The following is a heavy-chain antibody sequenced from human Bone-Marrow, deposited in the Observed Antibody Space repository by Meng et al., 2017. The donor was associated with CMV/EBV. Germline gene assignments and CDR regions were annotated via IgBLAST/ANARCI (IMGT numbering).Heavy chain of an antibody. J-gene: IGHJ6*02. V-gene: IGHV4-34*01. D-gene: IGHD2-15*01. Sequence: SQTLPLTCAVYGGSFSGYYWIWIRQPPGKGLEWIGEINHSGSTNYNPSLKSRVTISVDTSKNQFSLKVSAVAAADTAVYYCARALGGYCSGGSCYSKYYYGMDFWDRGTTDTVSS. CDR3: ARALGGYCSGGSCYSKYYYGMDF. CDR2: INHSGST. CDR1: GGSFSGYY.